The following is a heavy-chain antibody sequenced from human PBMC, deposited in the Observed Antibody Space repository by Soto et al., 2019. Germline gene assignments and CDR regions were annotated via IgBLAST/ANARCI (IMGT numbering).Heavy chain of an antibody. CDR1: GYTFTSYG. CDR2: ISAYNGNT. D-gene: IGHD2-21*01. CDR3: ARDDQLAYCGGDCYPNYFDY. Sequence: QVQLVQSGAEVKKPGASVKVSCKASGYTFTSYGISWVRQAPGQGLEWMGWISAYNGNTNYAQKLQGRVTMTTDTSTSTAYMELRSLRSDDTAVYYCARDDQLAYCGGDCYPNYFDYWGQGTLVTVSS. J-gene: IGHJ4*02. V-gene: IGHV1-18*01.